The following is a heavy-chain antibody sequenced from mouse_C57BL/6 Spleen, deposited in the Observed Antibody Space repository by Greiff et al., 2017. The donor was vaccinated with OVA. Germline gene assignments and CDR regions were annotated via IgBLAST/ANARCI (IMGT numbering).Heavy chain of an antibody. CDR1: GYAFSSSW. V-gene: IGHV1-82*01. CDR2: VYPGDGGT. J-gene: IGHJ4*01. Sequence: QVKLKESGPELVKPGASVKISCKASGYAFSSSWMNWVKQRPGKGLEWIGRVYPGDGGTKYNGQFKGKATMPADNSAITAYMQLSSHTSEDAAVYFCARLGPYGYDADYWGQGTSVTVSS. CDR3: ARLGPYGYDADY. D-gene: IGHD2-2*01.